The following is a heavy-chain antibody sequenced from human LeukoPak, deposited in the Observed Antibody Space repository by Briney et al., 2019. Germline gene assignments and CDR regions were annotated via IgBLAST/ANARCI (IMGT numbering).Heavy chain of an antibody. J-gene: IGHJ4*02. V-gene: IGHV3-23*01. CDR2: IFGSGGSS. CDR1: GLTFNSYA. Sequence: GGSLRLSCAASGLTFNSYAMYWVRQAPGKGLEWVSGIFGSGGSSHYADSVKGRFTISRDNSKNTVYLQMNSLRPEDTAVYYCAKTTTGYSSGRYPGWPVDYWGQGTLVTVSS. D-gene: IGHD6-19*01. CDR3: AKTTTGYSSGRYPGWPVDY.